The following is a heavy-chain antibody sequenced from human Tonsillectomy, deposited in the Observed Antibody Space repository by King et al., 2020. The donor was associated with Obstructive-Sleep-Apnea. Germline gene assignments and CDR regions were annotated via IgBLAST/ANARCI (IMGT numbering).Heavy chain of an antibody. CDR3: ARRNSGNNWFDP. D-gene: IGHD5-12*01. Sequence: PLQESGPGLVKPSQTLSLTCTVSGGSISSGGYYWRWIRQHPGKGLEWIGYIYYSGSTYYNPSLKSRVTISVDTSKNQFSLKLRSVTAADTAVYYCARRNSGNNWFDPWGQGTLVTVSS. J-gene: IGHJ5*02. CDR2: IYYSGST. V-gene: IGHV4-31*03. CDR1: GGSISSGGYY.